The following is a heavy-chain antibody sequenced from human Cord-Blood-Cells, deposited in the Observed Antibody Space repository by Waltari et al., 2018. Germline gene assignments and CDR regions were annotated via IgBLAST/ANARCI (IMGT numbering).Heavy chain of an antibody. CDR1: GGTFSSHA. Sequence: QVQLLQSGAEVKKPGCSVKVSCKASGGTFSSHAITWMRQAPGQGVEWMGGIIPIRGIANNAQKFQGRVTITAKKATSTAYMELSSVRSEDTAVYYCASNIAAAADYYYMDVWGKGTTVTVSS. J-gene: IGHJ6*03. CDR3: ASNIAAAADYYYMDV. D-gene: IGHD6-13*01. V-gene: IGHV1-69*09. CDR2: IIPIRGIA.